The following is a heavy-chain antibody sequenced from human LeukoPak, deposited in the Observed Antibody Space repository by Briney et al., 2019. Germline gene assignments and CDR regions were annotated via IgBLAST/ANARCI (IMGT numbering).Heavy chain of an antibody. CDR1: GLTISSNF. D-gene: IGHD5-12*01. CDR2: IYSGGTT. Sequence: PGGSLRLSCAASGLTISSNFMSWVRQAPGKGLEWVSVIYSGGTTYYADSVKGRFTISRDNSKNTLYLQMNSLRAEDTAVYYCARAERGYDYWGQGTLVTVSA. J-gene: IGHJ4*02. V-gene: IGHV3-66*01. CDR3: ARAERGYDY.